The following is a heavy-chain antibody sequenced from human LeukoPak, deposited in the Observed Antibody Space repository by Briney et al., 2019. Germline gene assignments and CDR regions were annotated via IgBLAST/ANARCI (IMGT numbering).Heavy chain of an antibody. V-gene: IGHV1-2*02. D-gene: IGHD3-10*01. Sequence: ASVKVCCKASGYTFTGYYMHWVRQAPGQGLEWMGWINPNSGGTNYAQKFQGRVTMTRDTSISTAYMELSRLRSDDTAVYYCAREDTMVRGVISFGVYWGQGTLVTVSS. CDR1: GYTFTGYY. CDR2: INPNSGGT. CDR3: AREDTMVRGVISFGVY. J-gene: IGHJ4*02.